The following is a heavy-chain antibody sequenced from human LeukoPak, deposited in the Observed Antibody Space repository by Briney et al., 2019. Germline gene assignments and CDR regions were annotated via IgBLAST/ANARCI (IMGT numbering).Heavy chain of an antibody. J-gene: IGHJ6*02. CDR1: SDSTTASY. CDR2: IHYTGRV. V-gene: IGHV4-59*08. D-gene: IGHD1/OR15-1a*01. Sequence: SETLSLTCSVSSDSTTASYWSWVRQPPGKGLEWIGYIHYTGRVNSNPSLESRVTMSVDTSKNQFFLRLISVTAADTAIYYCARLRPLEQVGAFYYHSMDVWGPGTTVTVSS. CDR3: ARLRPLEQVGAFYYHSMDV.